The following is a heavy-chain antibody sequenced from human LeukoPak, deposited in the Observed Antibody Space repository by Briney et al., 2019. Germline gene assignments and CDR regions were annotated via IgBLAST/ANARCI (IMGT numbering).Heavy chain of an antibody. CDR1: GFTFDDYA. J-gene: IGHJ6*02. Sequence: PGGSLRLSCSASGFTFDDYAMHWVRQAPGKGLEWVSGISWNSGSIDYADSVKGRFTISRDNAKNSLYLQMNSLRAEDTALYYCAKDIRASGYYYYAMDVWGQGTTVTVSS. CDR3: AKDIRASGYYYYAMDV. V-gene: IGHV3-9*01. D-gene: IGHD3-10*01. CDR2: ISWNSGSI.